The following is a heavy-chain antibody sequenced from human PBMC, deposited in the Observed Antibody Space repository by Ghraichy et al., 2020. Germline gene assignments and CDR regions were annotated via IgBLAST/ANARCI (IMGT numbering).Heavy chain of an antibody. J-gene: IGHJ4*02. Sequence: GESLRLSCAASGFTFSSYSMNWVRQAPGKGLEWVSSISSSSSYIYYADSVKGRFTISRDNAKNSLYLQMNSLRAEDTAVYYCARVRYDYVWGSYRYWGQGTLVTVSS. CDR3: ARVRYDYVWGSYRY. V-gene: IGHV3-21*01. CDR2: ISSSSSYI. CDR1: GFTFSSYS. D-gene: IGHD3-16*02.